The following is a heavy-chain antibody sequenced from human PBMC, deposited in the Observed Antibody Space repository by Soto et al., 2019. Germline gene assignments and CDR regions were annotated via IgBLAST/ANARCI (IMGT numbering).Heavy chain of an antibody. J-gene: IGHJ3*02. CDR3: ARSCSTTSCYTERAFDI. CDR1: GGSISSNTYY. V-gene: IGHV4-39*01. Sequence: QLQLQESGPGLVKPSETLSLSCTVSGGSISSNTYYWGWIRQPPGKGLEWIGSIYYSGSTYYNPSLTSRVTLVVDTSKDQFSLKLSSVTAADTAVDFCARSCSTTSCYTERAFDIWGQGTMVTVSS. D-gene: IGHD2-2*02. CDR2: IYYSGST.